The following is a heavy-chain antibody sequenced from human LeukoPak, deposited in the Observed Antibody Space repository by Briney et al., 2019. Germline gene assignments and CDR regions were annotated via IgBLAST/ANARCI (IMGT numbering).Heavy chain of an antibody. J-gene: IGHJ4*02. CDR3: AKAPVTTCRGAFCYPFDY. CDR2: IGSRGATI. CDR1: GFTFSSYE. D-gene: IGHD2-15*01. Sequence: GGSLRLSCAASGFTFSSYEMNWVRQAPGKGLDWVSYIGSRGATIYYADSVKGRFTISRDSSKNTLFLQMNRLRPEDAAVYYCAKAPVTTCRGAFCYPFDYWGLGTLVTVSS. V-gene: IGHV3-48*03.